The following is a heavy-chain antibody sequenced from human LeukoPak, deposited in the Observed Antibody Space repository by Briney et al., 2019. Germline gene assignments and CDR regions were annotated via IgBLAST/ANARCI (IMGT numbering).Heavy chain of an antibody. J-gene: IGHJ4*02. Sequence: PSETLSLTCNVSGGSISGYYWSWIRQPPGKGLEWIGFIYHTGSTKYNPSLKSRVTISVDTSKNHFPLRLSSVTAADTAVYYCARHGESGRHHCYFDYWGQGALVTVSS. V-gene: IGHV4-59*08. CDR3: ARHGESGRHHCYFDY. D-gene: IGHD3-10*01. CDR1: GGSISGYY. CDR2: IYHTGST.